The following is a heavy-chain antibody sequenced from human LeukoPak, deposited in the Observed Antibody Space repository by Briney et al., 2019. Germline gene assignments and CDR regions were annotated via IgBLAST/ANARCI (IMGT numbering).Heavy chain of an antibody. V-gene: IGHV3-30*18. CDR3: AKDSDIAAAGYYFDY. D-gene: IGHD6-13*01. CDR2: VSYDGSDK. J-gene: IGHJ4*02. Sequence: PGGSLRLSCAASGFTFSRYGMHWVRQAPGKGLEWVAVVSYDGSDKYYADSVKDRFTISRDNSKNTLYLQMNSLRAEDTAVYYCAKDSDIAAAGYYFDYWGQGTLVTVSS. CDR1: GFTFSRYG.